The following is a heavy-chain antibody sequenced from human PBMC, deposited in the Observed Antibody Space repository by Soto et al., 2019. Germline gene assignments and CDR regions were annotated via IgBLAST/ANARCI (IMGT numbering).Heavy chain of an antibody. Sequence: SETLSLTCAVSGVSMTSGSYYWGWIRQPPGKGLEWIGSIYNGGGTHYNPSLKSRVTISVDTSKSQFSLNLSSVTAADTAVYYCAKYSSSTMLDYWSQGTLVTVSS. CDR1: GVSMTSGSYY. CDR2: IYNGGGT. J-gene: IGHJ4*02. V-gene: IGHV4-39*01. CDR3: AKYSSSTMLDY. D-gene: IGHD2-2*01.